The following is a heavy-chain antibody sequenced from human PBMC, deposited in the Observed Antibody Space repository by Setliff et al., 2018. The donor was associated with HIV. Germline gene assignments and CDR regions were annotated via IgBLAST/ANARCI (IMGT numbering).Heavy chain of an antibody. CDR2: ISGSGDSR. D-gene: IGHD2-8*02. CDR3: ARGYCTAGACSRAFET. J-gene: IGHJ3*02. Sequence: GSLRLSCAASGFTFSGFEMNWVRQAPGKGLEWVSYISGSGDSRAYADSVKGRFTISRDNAKNSLYLQMNSLRVDDTAVYYCARGYCTAGACSRAFETWGQGTMVTVSS. CDR1: GFTFSGFE. V-gene: IGHV3-48*03.